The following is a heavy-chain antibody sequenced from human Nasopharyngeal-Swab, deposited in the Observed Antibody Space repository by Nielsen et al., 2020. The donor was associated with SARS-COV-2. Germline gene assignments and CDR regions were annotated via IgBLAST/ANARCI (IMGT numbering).Heavy chain of an antibody. CDR3: ARVRADYGGNSDEPSMDV. D-gene: IGHD4-23*01. J-gene: IGHJ6*02. Sequence: VRQAPGKGLEWVAVIWYDGSNKYYADSVKGRFTISRDNAKNSLYLQMNSLRAEDTAVYYCARVRADYGGNSDEPSMDVWGQGTTVTVSS. V-gene: IGHV3-33*01. CDR2: IWYDGSNK.